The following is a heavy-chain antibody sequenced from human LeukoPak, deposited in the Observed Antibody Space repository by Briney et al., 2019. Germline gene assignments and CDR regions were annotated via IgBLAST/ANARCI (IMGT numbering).Heavy chain of an antibody. CDR2: INSDGSDR. V-gene: IGHV3-74*03. D-gene: IGHD2-2*01. CDR3: ARDPCNRTSCYRGNWLDP. CDR1: GFTFSSYW. Sequence: PGGSLRLSCTASGFTFSSYWMHWVRQAPGKGLEWVSRINSDGSDRKYADSVKGRFTISRDNAKNTLFLQMNSLRAEDTAVYYCARDPCNRTSCYRGNWLDPWGQGTLVTVSS. J-gene: IGHJ5*02.